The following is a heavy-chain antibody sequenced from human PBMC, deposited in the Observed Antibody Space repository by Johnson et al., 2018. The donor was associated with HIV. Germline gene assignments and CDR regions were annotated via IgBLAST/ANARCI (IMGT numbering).Heavy chain of an antibody. Sequence: QVQLVESGRGVVQPGGSLRLSCAASGFTVSSNYMSWVRQAPGKGLEWVSVISYDGSNKYYADSVKGRLTISRDNSKNTLYLQMSSLRAEDTALYYCARERAVTTKGYDEDAFDIWGQGTMVTVSS. CDR3: ARERAVTTKGYDEDAFDI. V-gene: IGHV3-30-3*01. D-gene: IGHD4-17*01. CDR2: ISYDGSNK. J-gene: IGHJ3*02. CDR1: GFTVSSNY.